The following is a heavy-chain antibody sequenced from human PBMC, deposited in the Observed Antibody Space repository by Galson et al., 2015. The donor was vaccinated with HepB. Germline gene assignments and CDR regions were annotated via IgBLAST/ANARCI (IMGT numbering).Heavy chain of an antibody. D-gene: IGHD5-18*01. V-gene: IGHV3-30*18. Sequence: SLRLSCAASGFTFSSYGMHWVRQAPGKGLEWVAVISYDGSNKYYADSVKGRFTISRDNSKNTLYLQMNSLRAEDTAVYYCAKMGDTAMVPDWYFDLWGRGTLVTVSS. CDR1: GFTFSSYG. J-gene: IGHJ2*01. CDR3: AKMGDTAMVPDWYFDL. CDR2: ISYDGSNK.